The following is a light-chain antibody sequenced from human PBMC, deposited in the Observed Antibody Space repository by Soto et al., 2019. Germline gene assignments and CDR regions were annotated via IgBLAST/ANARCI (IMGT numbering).Light chain of an antibody. CDR2: GAS. Sequence: EIVLTQSPGTLSLSPGERATLSCRASQSVSNSYLAWYQQKPGQAPRLLIYGASSRATGIPDRFSGSGSGTDFTLTIRRLEPEDFAVYYCQQYNSSPYTFGQGTK. V-gene: IGKV3-20*01. CDR1: QSVSNSY. CDR3: QQYNSSPYT. J-gene: IGKJ2*01.